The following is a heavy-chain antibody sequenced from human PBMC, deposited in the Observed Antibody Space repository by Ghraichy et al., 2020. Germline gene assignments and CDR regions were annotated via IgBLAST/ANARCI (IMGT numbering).Heavy chain of an antibody. Sequence: SETLSLTCAVYGGSFSGYYWSWIRQPPGKGLEWIGEINHSGSTNYNPSLKSRVTISVDTSKNQFSLKLSSVTAADTAVYYCARGRLAYYYDSSGYWVYWGQGTLVTVSS. CDR3: ARGRLAYYYDSSGYWVY. J-gene: IGHJ4*02. CDR1: GGSFSGYY. D-gene: IGHD3-22*01. CDR2: INHSGST. V-gene: IGHV4-34*01.